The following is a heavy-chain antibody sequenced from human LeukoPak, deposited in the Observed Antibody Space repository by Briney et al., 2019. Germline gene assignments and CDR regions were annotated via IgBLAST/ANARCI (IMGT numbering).Heavy chain of an antibody. Sequence: ASVTVSCKASGYTFTSYDINWVRQAPGQGREWMGWMNPNSGNTGYAQKFQGRVTMTRTTSISTAYMELSSLRSEDTAVYYCARPRSGYDYHYWGQGTLVTVSS. CDR2: MNPNSGNT. CDR1: GYTFTSYD. CDR3: ARPRSGYDYHY. D-gene: IGHD5-12*01. J-gene: IGHJ4*02. V-gene: IGHV1-8*01.